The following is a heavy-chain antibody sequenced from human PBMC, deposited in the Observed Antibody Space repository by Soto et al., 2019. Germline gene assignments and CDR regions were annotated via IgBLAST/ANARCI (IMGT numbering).Heavy chain of an antibody. CDR2: IYSTRTT. Sequence: PSETLSLTCDVSGGSVSGGTYSWTWIRQARGRDLEWIGYIYSTRTTYYNPSLQSRVSISMDRCGYQLSLSLTSMTAANTAVYYCGRGRTQNFFDLWGQGNWVTVSS. D-gene: IGHD1-26*01. CDR1: GGSVSGGTYS. V-gene: IGHV4-30-2*01. J-gene: IGHJ4*02. CDR3: GRGRTQNFFDL.